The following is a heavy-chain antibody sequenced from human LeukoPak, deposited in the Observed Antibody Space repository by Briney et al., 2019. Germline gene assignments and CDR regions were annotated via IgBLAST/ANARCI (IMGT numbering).Heavy chain of an antibody. J-gene: IGHJ4*02. D-gene: IGHD5-18*01. CDR1: GGTFSSYA. Sequence: SVKVSCKASGGTFSSYAISWVRQAPGQGLEWMGGIIPIFGTANYAQKFQGRVTITADKSTSTAYMELSSLRSEDTAVYYCARRLGGYSYGAFDYWGQGTLVTVSS. CDR2: IIPIFGTA. V-gene: IGHV1-69*06. CDR3: ARRLGGYSYGAFDY.